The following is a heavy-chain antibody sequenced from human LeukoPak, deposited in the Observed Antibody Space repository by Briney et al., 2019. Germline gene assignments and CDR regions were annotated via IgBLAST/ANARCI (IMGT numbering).Heavy chain of an antibody. CDR2: IYYSGSS. D-gene: IGHD6-19*01. Sequence: SETLALTCTVSGDSISSYYWSWIRQPPGKGLEWIGYIYYSGSSNYNPSLKRRVTISEDTSKNQVSLKLSSVTAADPAVYYCARAKKAVDGFFDYWGQGPLVTVSS. CDR1: GDSISSYY. J-gene: IGHJ4*02. CDR3: ARAKKAVDGFFDY. V-gene: IGHV4-59*01.